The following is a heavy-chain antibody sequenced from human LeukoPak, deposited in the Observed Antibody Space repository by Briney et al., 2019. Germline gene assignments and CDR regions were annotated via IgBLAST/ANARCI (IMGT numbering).Heavy chain of an antibody. Sequence: GGSLRLSCAASGFTVSSNYMSWVRQAPGKGLEWVSVIYSGGGSTYYADSVKGRFTISRDNSKNTLYLQMNSLRAEDTAVYYCARDYYGGNSEVISWHLDLWGRGTLVSVSS. CDR1: GFTVSSNY. D-gene: IGHD4-23*01. CDR3: ARDYYGGNSEVISWHLDL. J-gene: IGHJ2*01. CDR2: IYSGGGST. V-gene: IGHV3-66*01.